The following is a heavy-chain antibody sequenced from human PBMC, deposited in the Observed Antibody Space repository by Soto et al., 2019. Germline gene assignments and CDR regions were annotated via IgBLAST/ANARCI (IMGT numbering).Heavy chain of an antibody. V-gene: IGHV3-23*01. CDR2: ISGSGGST. Sequence: GGSLRLSCAASGFTFSSYAMSWVRQAPGKGLEWVSAISGSGGSTYYADSVKGRFTISRDNSKNTLYLQMNSLRAEDTAVYYCARPLLLWFGELSSWGQGTLVTVSS. CDR3: ARPLLLWFGELSS. J-gene: IGHJ5*02. D-gene: IGHD3-10*01. CDR1: GFTFSSYA.